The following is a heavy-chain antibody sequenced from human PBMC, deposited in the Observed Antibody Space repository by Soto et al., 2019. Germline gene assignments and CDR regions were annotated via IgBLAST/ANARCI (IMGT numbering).Heavy chain of an antibody. V-gene: IGHV3-33*06. J-gene: IGHJ3*02. CDR1: GFTFNSYG. Sequence: GGSLRLSCAASGFTFNSYGMHWVRQAPGKGLEWVAVIWYDGSNKYYADSVKGRFTISRDNSKNTLYLQMNSLRAEDTAVYYCAKDSLPPDIWGQGTMVTVSS. CDR2: IWYDGSNK. CDR3: AKDSLPPDI.